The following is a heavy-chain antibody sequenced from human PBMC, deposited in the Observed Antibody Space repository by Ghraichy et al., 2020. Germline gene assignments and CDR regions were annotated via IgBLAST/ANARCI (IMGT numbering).Heavy chain of an antibody. V-gene: IGHV3-11*01. CDR2: ISSSGTTI. D-gene: IGHD2-2*01. J-gene: IGHJ6*02. CDR1: GFTFSDYY. Sequence: LSLTCAASGFTFSDYYMSWIRQAPGKGLEWVSYISSSGTTIYYADSVKGRFTISRDNAKNSLYLQMNSLRAEDTAVYYCARDGDRYCSSTSCQSGYYYYGMDVWGQGTTVTVSS. CDR3: ARDGDRYCSSTSCQSGYYYYGMDV.